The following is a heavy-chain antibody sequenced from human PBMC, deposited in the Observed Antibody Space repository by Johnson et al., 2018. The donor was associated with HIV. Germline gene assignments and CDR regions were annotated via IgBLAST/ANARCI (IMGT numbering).Heavy chain of an antibody. CDR2: ISYDGSNK. J-gene: IGHJ3*02. Sequence: VQLVESGGGVVQPGRSLRLSCAASGFTFSSYAMHWVRQAPGKGLEWVAVISYDGSNKYYADSVKGRFTISRDNSKNTLYLQMNSLRAEDTAVYSCAKDMWGAARGAFDIWGQGTMVTVSS. CDR1: GFTFSSYA. V-gene: IGHV3-30-3*01. D-gene: IGHD6-6*01. CDR3: AKDMWGAARGAFDI.